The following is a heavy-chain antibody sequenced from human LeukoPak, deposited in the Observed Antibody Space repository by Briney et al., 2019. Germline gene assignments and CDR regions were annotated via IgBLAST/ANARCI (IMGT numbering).Heavy chain of an antibody. D-gene: IGHD1-26*01. CDR2: ISFSGDNT. V-gene: IGHV3-23*01. J-gene: IGHJ4*02. Sequence: GGSLRLSCAASGFTFRDSAMSWVRQAPGKGLEWVSLISFSGDNTYYTDSVKGRFTISRDNSKDTLYLQMNSLRAEDTAIYYCARVRSGSLDYWGQGTLVTVSS. CDR3: ARVRSGSLDY. CDR1: GFTFRDSA.